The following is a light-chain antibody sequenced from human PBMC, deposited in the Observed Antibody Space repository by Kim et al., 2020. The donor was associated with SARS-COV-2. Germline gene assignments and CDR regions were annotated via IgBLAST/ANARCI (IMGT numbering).Light chain of an antibody. CDR1: QGIGSW. CDR3: QQYHSDT. Sequence: DIQMTQSPSTLSASVGDRVTITCRASQGIGSWLAWYQQKPGKAPKLLIFDASSLESGVPSRFSGSGSGTEFTLTISSLQPDDFATYYCQQYHSDTFGQGTKLEIK. V-gene: IGKV1-5*01. J-gene: IGKJ2*01. CDR2: DAS.